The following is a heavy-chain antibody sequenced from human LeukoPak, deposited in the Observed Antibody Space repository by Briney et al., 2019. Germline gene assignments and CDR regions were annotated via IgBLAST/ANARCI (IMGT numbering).Heavy chain of an antibody. V-gene: IGHV3-23*01. CDR3: AKNGDRGAYCTGGTCYPYFYYYMDV. D-gene: IGHD2-15*01. J-gene: IGHJ6*03. CDR2: IFPSGGEI. Sequence: QTGGSLRLSCAASGFTFSTFAMIWVRQPPGKGLEWVSSIFPSGGEIHYADSVRGRFTISRDNSKSTLSLQMNSLRAEDTAIYYCAKNGDRGAYCTGGTCYPYFYYYMDVWGKGTTVTVSS. CDR1: GFTFSTFA.